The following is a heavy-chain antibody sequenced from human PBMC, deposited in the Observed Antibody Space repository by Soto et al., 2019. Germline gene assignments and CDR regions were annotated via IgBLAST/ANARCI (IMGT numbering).Heavy chain of an antibody. CDR1: GGSISSSGYY. CDR2: IYYRGST. D-gene: IGHD3-22*01. J-gene: IGHJ4*02. V-gene: IGHV4-39*01. Sequence: SEDLPLTSSGSGGSISSSGYYWGWIRPPPGKGLGWIGSIYYRGSTYYNPSPKSRVTISVDTSKNQFPLKLSSVTAADTAVYYCARRGYYHDSSGYPSVWYWGQGTLVTVS. CDR3: ARRGYYHDSSGYPSVWY.